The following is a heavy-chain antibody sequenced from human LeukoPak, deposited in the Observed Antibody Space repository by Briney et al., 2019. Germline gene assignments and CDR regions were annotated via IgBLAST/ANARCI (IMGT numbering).Heavy chain of an antibody. D-gene: IGHD1-26*01. CDR1: GFTFSSYA. CDR2: IYSGGST. Sequence: PGGSLRLSCAASGFTFSSYAMSWVRQAPGKGLEWVSVIYSGGSTYYADSVKGRFTISRDNSKNTLYLQMNSLRAEDTAVYYCASGTKIVGATKGLDYWGQGTLVTVSS. V-gene: IGHV3-66*01. CDR3: ASGTKIVGATKGLDY. J-gene: IGHJ4*02.